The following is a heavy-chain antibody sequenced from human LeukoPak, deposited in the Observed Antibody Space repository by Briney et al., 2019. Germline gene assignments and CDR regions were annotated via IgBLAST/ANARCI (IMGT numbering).Heavy chain of an antibody. CDR3: ASRHSKQQPYYYYMDI. D-gene: IGHD6-13*01. CDR1: GDSISSGSYY. J-gene: IGHJ6*03. V-gene: IGHV4-61*02. CDR2: IYSNGHT. Sequence: RASQTLSLTCTVSGDSISSGSYYWSWIRQPAGKGLEGIGRIYSNGHTKFNPSLKSRVTLSLDTSKNQFSLKLSSATAADTAVYYCASRHSKQQPYYYYMDIWGKGTTVTVSS.